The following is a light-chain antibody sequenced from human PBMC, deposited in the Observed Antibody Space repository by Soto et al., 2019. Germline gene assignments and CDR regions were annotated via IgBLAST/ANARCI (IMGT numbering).Light chain of an antibody. V-gene: IGLV2-14*01. Sequence: QSALTQPASVSGSPGQSITISCTGTSSDVGGYNYVSWYQQYPGKAPQLIIYDVSNRPSGVSNRFSGSKSGNTASLTISGLQAEDETNYYCNSYTSSGALVFGGGTKLTVL. CDR1: SSDVGGYNY. CDR3: NSYTSSGALV. CDR2: DVS. J-gene: IGLJ2*01.